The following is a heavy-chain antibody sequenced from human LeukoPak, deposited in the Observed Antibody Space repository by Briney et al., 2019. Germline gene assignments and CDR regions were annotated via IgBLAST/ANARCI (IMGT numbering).Heavy chain of an antibody. CDR3: ARGIISYGSSWSYYMDV. V-gene: IGHV4-61*02. CDR1: GGSISSGSYY. J-gene: IGHJ6*03. Sequence: PSETLSLTCTVSGGSISSGSYYWSWIRQPAGKGLEWIGRIYTSGSTNYNPSLKSRVTISVDTSKNQFSLKLSSVTAADTAVYYCARGIISYGSSWSYYMDVWGKGTTVTVSS. D-gene: IGHD6-13*01. CDR2: IYTSGST.